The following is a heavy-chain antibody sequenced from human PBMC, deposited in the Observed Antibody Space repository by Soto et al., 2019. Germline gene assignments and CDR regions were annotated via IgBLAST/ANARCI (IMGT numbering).Heavy chain of an antibody. J-gene: IGHJ6*03. CDR2: IYYSGST. V-gene: IGHV4-59*01. CDR1: GGSISSYY. D-gene: IGHD5-12*01. Sequence: SETLSLTCTVSGGSISSYYWSWIRQPPGKGLEWIGYIYYSGSTNYNPSLKSRVTISVDTSKNQFSLKLSSVTAADTAVYYCARAHGMWLRLDLGDYYYYYMDVWGKGTTVTVSS. CDR3: ARAHGMWLRLDLGDYYYYYMDV.